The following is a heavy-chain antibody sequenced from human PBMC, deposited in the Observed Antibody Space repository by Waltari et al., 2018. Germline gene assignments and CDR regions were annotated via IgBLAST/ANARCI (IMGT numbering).Heavy chain of an antibody. CDR1: GGSISSGGYY. J-gene: IGHJ4*02. V-gene: IGHV4-31*03. CDR2: IYSSGIT. D-gene: IGHD5-18*01. Sequence: QVQLQESGPGLVKPSQTLSLTCTVSGGSISSGGYYWSWIRQHPGKGLEWIGYIYSSGITYYNPSLKSRVTISVDTSKNQFSLKLSSVTAADTAVYYCARTGDSYGIFDYWGQGTLVTVSS. CDR3: ARTGDSYGIFDY.